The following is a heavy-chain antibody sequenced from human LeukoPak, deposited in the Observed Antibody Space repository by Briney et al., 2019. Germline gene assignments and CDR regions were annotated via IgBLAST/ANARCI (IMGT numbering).Heavy chain of an antibody. CDR1: GGTFSSYA. J-gene: IGHJ6*03. V-gene: IGHV1-69*13. D-gene: IGHD5-18*01. CDR3: ARAPYSNGSPGGTRYYYYYYMDV. CDR2: IIPIFGTA. Sequence: SVKVSCKASGGTFSSYAISWVRQAPGQGLEWMGGIIPIFGTANYAQKFQGRVTITADESTSTAYMELSSLRSEDTAVYYCARAPYSNGSPGGTRYYYYYYMDVWGKGPTVTVSS.